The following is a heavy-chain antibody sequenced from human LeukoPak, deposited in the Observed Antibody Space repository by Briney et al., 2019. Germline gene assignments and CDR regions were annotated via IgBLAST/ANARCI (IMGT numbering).Heavy chain of an antibody. CDR3: AKVADSSGSFDY. Sequence: GGSLRLSCAASGFTFSISDMRWARRAPGEGREWVSSISGSGGSTNYADSVKGRLTISSDNSKNTLYLQMNSLRAEDTAVYYCAKVADSSGSFDYWGQGTLVTVSS. CDR1: GFTFSISD. V-gene: IGHV3-23*01. D-gene: IGHD3-22*01. J-gene: IGHJ4*02. CDR2: ISGSGGST.